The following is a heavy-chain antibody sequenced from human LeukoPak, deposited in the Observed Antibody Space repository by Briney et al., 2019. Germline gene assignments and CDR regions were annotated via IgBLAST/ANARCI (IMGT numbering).Heavy chain of an antibody. J-gene: IGHJ4*02. CDR1: GYTFTTYA. V-gene: IGHV1-3*01. Sequence: ASVKVSCKASGYTFTTYAMHWVRQAPGQRLEWMGWINAGNGNTKYSQKFQARVTITRDTSASAAYMELSSLRSEDTAVYYCARDPIGSRWPYYFDYWGQGTLVTVSS. CDR3: ARDPIGSRWPYYFDY. CDR2: INAGNGNT. D-gene: IGHD6-13*01.